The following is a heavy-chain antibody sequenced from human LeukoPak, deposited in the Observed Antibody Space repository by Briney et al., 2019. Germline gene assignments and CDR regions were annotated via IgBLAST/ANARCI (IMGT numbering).Heavy chain of an antibody. Sequence: ASVKVSCKASGYTFTGYYMQWVRQAPGQGLEWMGWINPNNGDTNYAQKFQGRVTMARDTSISTAYVDLSRLRYDDTAIYYCARLYYADYVGNWFDPWGQGTLVTVSS. CDR1: GYTFTGYY. CDR3: ARLYYADYVGNWFDP. CDR2: INPNNGDT. J-gene: IGHJ5*02. V-gene: IGHV1-2*02. D-gene: IGHD4-17*01.